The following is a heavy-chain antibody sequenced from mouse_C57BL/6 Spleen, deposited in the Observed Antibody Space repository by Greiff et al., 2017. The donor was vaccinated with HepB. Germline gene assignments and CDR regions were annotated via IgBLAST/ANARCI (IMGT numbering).Heavy chain of an antibody. V-gene: IGHV1-52*01. D-gene: IGHD2-1*01. CDR3: ARGDGNYVRYFDY. Sequence: QVQLQQSGAELVRPGSSVKLSCKASGYTFTSYWMHWVKQRPIQGLEWIGNIDPSDSETHYNQKFKDKATLTVDKSSSTAYMQLSSLTSEDSAVYYCARGDGNYVRYFDYWGQGTTLTVSS. CDR1: GYTFTSYW. J-gene: IGHJ2*01. CDR2: IDPSDSET.